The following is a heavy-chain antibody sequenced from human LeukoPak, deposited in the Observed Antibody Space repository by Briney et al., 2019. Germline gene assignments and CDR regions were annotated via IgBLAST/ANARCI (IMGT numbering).Heavy chain of an antibody. CDR3: AKGAQQFNYFDY. CDR1: GFIFSDEA. CDR2: ISYSSSNK. Sequence: GGSLRLSCAASGFIFSDEAMSWVRQAPGKGLEWVSSISYSSSNKHYADSVKGRFTISRDGDKKSLYLQMNSLRPEDTAVYFCAKGAQQFNYFDYWGPGTLVTVSS. J-gene: IGHJ4*02. V-gene: IGHV3-21*04. D-gene: IGHD4-11*01.